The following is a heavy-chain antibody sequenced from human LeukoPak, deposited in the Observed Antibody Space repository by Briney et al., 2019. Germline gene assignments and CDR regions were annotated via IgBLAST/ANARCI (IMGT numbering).Heavy chain of an antibody. J-gene: IGHJ4*02. CDR2: ISSSSSTI. D-gene: IGHD3-10*01. CDR1: GFTFSSYS. CDR3: ARDAIEGFGELSPIDY. V-gene: IGHV3-48*04. Sequence: GGSLRLSCAASGFTFSSYSMNWVRQAPGKGLEWVSYISSSSSTIYYADSVKGRFTVSRDNAKNSLYLQMNSLRAEDTAVYYCARDAIEGFGELSPIDYWGQGTLVTVSS.